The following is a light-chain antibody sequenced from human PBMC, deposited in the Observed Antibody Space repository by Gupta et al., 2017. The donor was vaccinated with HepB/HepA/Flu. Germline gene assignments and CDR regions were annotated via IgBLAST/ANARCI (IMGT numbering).Light chain of an antibody. CDR2: EDN. V-gene: IGLV3-1*01. J-gene: IGLJ2*01. Sequence: SSALTQPPSVSVSPGQTASIPCSGSKLGNNYVCWYQQKPGQSPVLVIFEDNKRTSGIPERFSGSNSRTTATLTISGTQTSDEDDYYCQAWDSTTVIFGGGTRLPVL. CDR1: KLGNNY. CDR3: QAWDSTTVI.